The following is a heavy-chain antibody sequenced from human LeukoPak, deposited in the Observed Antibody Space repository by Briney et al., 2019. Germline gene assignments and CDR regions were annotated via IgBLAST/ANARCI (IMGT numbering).Heavy chain of an antibody. CDR1: GGSISSYY. J-gene: IGHJ5*02. CDR3: AREGSVGQDWFDP. V-gene: IGHV4-59*01. D-gene: IGHD4-23*01. Sequence: PSETLSLTCTVSGGSISSYYWSWIRQPPGKGLEWIGYIYYSGSTNYNPSLKSRVTISVDTSKNQFSLKLSSVTAADTAVYYCAREGSVGQDWFDPWGQGTLVTVSS. CDR2: IYYSGST.